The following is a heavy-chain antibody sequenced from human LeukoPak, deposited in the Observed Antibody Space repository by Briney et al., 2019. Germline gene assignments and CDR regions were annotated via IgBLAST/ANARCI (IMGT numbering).Heavy chain of an antibody. V-gene: IGHV1-3*01. CDR3: ARFDSSGWYGGFDY. J-gene: IGHJ4*02. CDR2: INAGNGNT. D-gene: IGHD6-19*01. Sequence: GASVKVSCKASGYTFTSYAMHWVRQAPGQRLEWMGWINAGNGNTKYSQKFQGRVTITRDTSASTAYMELSSLRSEDTAVYYCARFDSSGWYGGFDYWGQGILVTVSS. CDR1: GYTFTSYA.